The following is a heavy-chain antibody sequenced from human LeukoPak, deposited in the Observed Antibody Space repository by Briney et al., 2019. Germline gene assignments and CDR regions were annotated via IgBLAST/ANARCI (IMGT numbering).Heavy chain of an antibody. V-gene: IGHV1-2*02. CDR2: INPNSGGT. D-gene: IGHD1-1*01. Sequence: ASVKVSCKASGYTFTGYYMHWVRQAPGQGLEWMGWINPNSGGTNYAQKFQGRVTMTRDTSISTAYMELSRLRPDDTAVYYCARDPRITTGTTLGYYYYYMDVWGKGTTVTVSS. J-gene: IGHJ6*03. CDR3: ARDPRITTGTTLGYYYYYMDV. CDR1: GYTFTGYY.